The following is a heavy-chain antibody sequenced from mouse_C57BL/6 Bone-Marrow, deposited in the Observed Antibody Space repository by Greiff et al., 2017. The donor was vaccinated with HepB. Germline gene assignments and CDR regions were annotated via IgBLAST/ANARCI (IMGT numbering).Heavy chain of an antibody. Sequence: QVQLQQSGPGLVQPSQSLSITCTVSGFSLTSYGVHWVRQSPGKGLEWLGVIWSGGSTDYNAAFISILSISKDNSKSQVFFKMNSLQADDTAIYYCARNWGTVVATDWYFDVWGAGTTVTVSS. J-gene: IGHJ1*01. V-gene: IGHV2-4-1*01. CDR1: GFSLTSYG. D-gene: IGHD1-1*01. CDR3: ARNWGTVVATDWYFDV. CDR2: IWSGGST.